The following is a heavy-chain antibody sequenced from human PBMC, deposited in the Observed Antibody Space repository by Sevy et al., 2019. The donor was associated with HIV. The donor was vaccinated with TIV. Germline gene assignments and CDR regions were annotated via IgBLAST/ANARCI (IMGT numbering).Heavy chain of an antibody. CDR2: LKSKADGGTV. J-gene: IGHJ4*02. V-gene: IGHV3-49*04. CDR1: GFTFGDYA. CDR3: TRWKGLQSIFDY. Sequence: GGSLRLSCTTSGFTFGDYAMNWVRQAPGKGLEWVAFLKSKADGGTVDHAASVKGRFTISRDDSKSIAYLQMNDLTTEDTGVYYCTRWKGLQSIFDYWGQGALVIVSS. D-gene: IGHD1-1*01.